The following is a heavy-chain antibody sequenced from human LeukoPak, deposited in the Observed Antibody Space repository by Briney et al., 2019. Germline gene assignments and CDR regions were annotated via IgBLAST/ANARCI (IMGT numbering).Heavy chain of an antibody. CDR1: GYTFTSYG. CDR3: ARGSSSSLAYYYYGTDV. J-gene: IGHJ6*02. V-gene: IGHV1-18*01. CDR2: ISAYNGNT. Sequence: ASVKVSCKASGYTFTSYGISWVRQAPGQGLEWMGWISAYNGNTNYAQKLQGRVTMTTDTSTSTAYMELRSLRSDDTAVYYCARGSSSSLAYYYYGTDVWGQGTTVTVSS. D-gene: IGHD6-6*01.